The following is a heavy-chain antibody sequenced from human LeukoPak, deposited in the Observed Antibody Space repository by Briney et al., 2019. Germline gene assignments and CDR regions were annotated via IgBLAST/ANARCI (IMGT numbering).Heavy chain of an antibody. CDR3: ARNLRSSTYYPPYFDD. CDR1: GFTVSNNY. D-gene: IGHD2-2*01. J-gene: IGHJ4*02. V-gene: IGHV3-53*01. Sequence: GGSLRLSCTASGFTVSNNYMTWVRQAPGKGLEWVSLIYSGGSTYYADSVKGRFTISRDNSKNTVYLQMSSLRAEDTAVYYCARNLRSSTYYPPYFDDWGQGTLVTVSS. CDR2: IYSGGST.